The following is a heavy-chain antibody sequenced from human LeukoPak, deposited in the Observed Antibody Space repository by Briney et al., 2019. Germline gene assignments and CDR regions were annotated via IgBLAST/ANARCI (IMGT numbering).Heavy chain of an antibody. Sequence: PSETLSLTCTVSGGSISSYYWSWIRQPPGKGLEWIGYIYYSGRTNYNPSLSSLVTISVDTSKTEFSLMLSSVTAADTAVYYCARVLLLRYLPNYGMDVWGQGTTVTVSS. CDR1: GGSISSYY. CDR3: ARVLLLRYLPNYGMDV. D-gene: IGHD3-9*01. V-gene: IGHV4-59*08. CDR2: IYYSGRT. J-gene: IGHJ6*02.